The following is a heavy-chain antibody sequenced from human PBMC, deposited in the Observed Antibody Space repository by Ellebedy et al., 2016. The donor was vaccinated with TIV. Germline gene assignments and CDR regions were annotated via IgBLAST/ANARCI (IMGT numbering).Heavy chain of an antibody. J-gene: IGHJ4*02. V-gene: IGHV3-30*04. CDR3: ARRVNRGNHYDY. CDR2: ISYEENNK. CDR1: GFTFSSYA. Sequence: PGGSLRLSCAASGFTFSSYAMHWIRQAPGKGLEWVAVISYEENNKYYADSVKGRFTISRDNSKNTLYLQMNSLRAEDTAVYYCARRVNRGNHYDYWGQGTLVTVSS. D-gene: IGHD4-23*01.